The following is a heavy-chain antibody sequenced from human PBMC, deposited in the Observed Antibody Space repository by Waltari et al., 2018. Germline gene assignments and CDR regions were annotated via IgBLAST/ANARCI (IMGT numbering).Heavy chain of an antibody. CDR3: ATFGPYYYGSGSYYWFDP. Sequence: QVQLVQSGAEVKKPGASVKVSCKVSGYTLTELSMHWVRQAPGNGLEWMGGFDPEDGETIYAQKFQGRVTMTEDTSTDTAYMELSSLRSEDTAVYYCATFGPYYYGSGSYYWFDPWGQGTLVTVSS. D-gene: IGHD3-10*01. V-gene: IGHV1-24*01. J-gene: IGHJ5*02. CDR1: GYTLTELS. CDR2: FDPEDGET.